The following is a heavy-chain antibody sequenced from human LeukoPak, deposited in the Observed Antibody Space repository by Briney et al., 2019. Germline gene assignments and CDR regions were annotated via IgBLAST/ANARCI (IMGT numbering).Heavy chain of an antibody. CDR1: GGSISSYY. J-gene: IGHJ3*02. V-gene: IGHV4-4*07. CDR2: IYTSGST. D-gene: IGHD2-15*01. Sequence: SETLSLTCTVSGGSISSYYWSWIRQPAGKGLEWIGRIYTSGSTNYSPSLKSRVTMSVDTSKNQFSLKLSSVTAADTAVYYCARDDAYCSGGSCYPDAFDIWGQGTMVTVSS. CDR3: ARDDAYCSGGSCYPDAFDI.